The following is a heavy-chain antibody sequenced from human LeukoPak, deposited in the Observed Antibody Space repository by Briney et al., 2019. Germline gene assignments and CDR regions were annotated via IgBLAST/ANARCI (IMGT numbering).Heavy chain of an antibody. Sequence: PSETLSLTCTVSGGSVSSGSYYWSWIRQPAGKGLEWIGRIYTSGITNYNPSLKSPVTISVDTSKNQFSLKLSSVTAADTAVYYCARVTDFWSGWNAFDIWGQGTMVTVSS. J-gene: IGHJ3*02. CDR1: GGSVSSGSYY. V-gene: IGHV4-61*02. CDR3: ARVTDFWSGWNAFDI. CDR2: IYTSGIT. D-gene: IGHD3-3*01.